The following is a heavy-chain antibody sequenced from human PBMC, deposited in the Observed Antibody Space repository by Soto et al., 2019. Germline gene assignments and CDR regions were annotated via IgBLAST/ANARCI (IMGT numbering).Heavy chain of an antibody. Sequence: PGGSLRLSCAVSGLTFSDAWMNWVRQAPGKGLEWVGRIKGKADAGPTDYAAPVKGRFTISRDDSKNTLYLQMNSLKTEDTAVYYCTWDSSSYYCLHSWGQGTLVTVSS. J-gene: IGHJ4*02. CDR2: IKGKADAGPT. CDR1: GLTFSDAW. V-gene: IGHV3-15*01. CDR3: TWDSSSYYCLHS. D-gene: IGHD3-22*01.